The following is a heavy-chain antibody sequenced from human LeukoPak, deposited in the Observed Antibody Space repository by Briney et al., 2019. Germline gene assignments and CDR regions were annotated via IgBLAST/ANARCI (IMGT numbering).Heavy chain of an antibody. CDR2: MNPNSGNT. D-gene: IGHD3-3*02. V-gene: IGHV1-8*03. Sequence: ASVKVSCKASGYTFTSYDINWVRQATGQGLEWLGWMNPNSGNTGYAQKFQGRVTITRNTSITTAYMELSRLRSDDTAVYYCARDLGSIFGVVMKRWGQGTLVTVSS. CDR1: GYTFTSYD. J-gene: IGHJ4*02. CDR3: ARDLGSIFGVVMKR.